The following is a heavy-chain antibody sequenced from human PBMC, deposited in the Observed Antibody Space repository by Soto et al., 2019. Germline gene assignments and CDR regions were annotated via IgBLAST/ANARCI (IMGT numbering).Heavy chain of an antibody. CDR3: TRDTTGPDDH. CDR2: INPDGSTT. V-gene: IGHV3-74*01. CDR1: GFTLSRYW. D-gene: IGHD1-1*01. J-gene: IGHJ4*02. Sequence: EVQLVESGGGLVQPGGSLRLSCAASGFTLSRYWVHWVRQVPGKGLVWVSRINPDGSTTNYADSVKGRFPVSRDNAKNTVYLHMNSLRAEDTAVYYCTRDTTGPDDHWGQGTLVTVSS.